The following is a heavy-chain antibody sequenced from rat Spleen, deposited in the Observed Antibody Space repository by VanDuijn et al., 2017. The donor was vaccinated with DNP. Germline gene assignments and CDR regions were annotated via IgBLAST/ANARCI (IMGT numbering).Heavy chain of an antibody. CDR2: ISTGGGNT. D-gene: IGHD1-11*01. CDR1: GFTFSSFP. J-gene: IGHJ3*01. V-gene: IGHV5-46*01. CDR3: GRGGEGIGGFAY. Sequence: EVQLVESGGGLVQPGRSLKLSCAASGFTFSSFPMAWVRQAPAKGLEWVAAISTGGGNTYYRDSVKGRFTISRDNAKSTLYLQMNSLRSEDTATYCCGRGGEGIGGFAYWGQGTLVTVSS.